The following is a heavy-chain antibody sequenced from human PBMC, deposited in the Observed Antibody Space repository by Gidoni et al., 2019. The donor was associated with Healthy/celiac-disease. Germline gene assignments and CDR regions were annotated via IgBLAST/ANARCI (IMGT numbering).Heavy chain of an antibody. CDR2: INHSGST. D-gene: IGHD6-13*01. V-gene: IGHV4-34*01. CDR1: GGSFSGYY. J-gene: IGHJ4*02. Sequence: QVQLQQWGAGLLKPSETLSLTCAVYGGSFSGYYWSWIRQPPGKGLEWIGEINHSGSTNYNPSLKSRVTISVDTSKNQFSLKLSSVTAADTAVYYCARGQSSSVDYWGQGTLVTVSS. CDR3: ARGQSSSVDY.